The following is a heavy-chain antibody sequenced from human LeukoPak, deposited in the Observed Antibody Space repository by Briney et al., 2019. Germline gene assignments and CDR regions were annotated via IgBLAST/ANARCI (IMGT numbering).Heavy chain of an antibody. Sequence: SETLSLTCTVSGGSISSYYWSWIRQPPGKGLEWIGYIYYSGSTNYNPSLKSRVTISVDTSKNQFSLKLSSVTAADTAVYYCARPSKGSGSYSPHYYGMDVWGQGTTVTVSS. CDR2: IYYSGST. J-gene: IGHJ6*02. D-gene: IGHD3-10*01. V-gene: IGHV4-59*01. CDR1: GGSISSYY. CDR3: ARPSKGSGSYSPHYYGMDV.